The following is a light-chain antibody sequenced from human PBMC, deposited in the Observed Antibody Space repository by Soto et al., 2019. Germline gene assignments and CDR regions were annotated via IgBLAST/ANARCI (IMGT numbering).Light chain of an antibody. CDR1: QSVSSY. CDR2: DAS. J-gene: IGKJ3*01. V-gene: IGKV3-11*01. Sequence: EIVLTQSPATLSLSPGERATLSCRASQSVSSYLAWYQQKPGQAPRLLIYDASNRATGIPARFSGSGSGTDFTLTISSLEPEDVAVYYCHQRSNWPLAAFGPGTKVDIK. CDR3: HQRSNWPLAA.